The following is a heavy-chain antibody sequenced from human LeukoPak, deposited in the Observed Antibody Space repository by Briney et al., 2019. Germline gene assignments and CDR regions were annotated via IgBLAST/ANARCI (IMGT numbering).Heavy chain of an antibody. CDR1: GFTVSSNS. V-gene: IGHV3-53*01. D-gene: IGHD4-17*01. Sequence: PGGSLRLSCTVSGFTVSSNSMSWVRQAPGKGLEWVSFIYSDNTHYSDSVKGRFTISRDNSKNTLYLQMNSLRAEDTAVYYCAVMTTVSSRYYYYMDVWGKGTAVTVSS. CDR3: AVMTTVSSRYYYYMDV. CDR2: IYSDNT. J-gene: IGHJ6*03.